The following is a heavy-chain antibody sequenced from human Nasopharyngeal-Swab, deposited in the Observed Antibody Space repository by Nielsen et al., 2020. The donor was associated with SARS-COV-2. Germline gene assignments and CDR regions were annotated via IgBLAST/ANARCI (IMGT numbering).Heavy chain of an antibody. CDR3: ARIGEYSSTWGGFDL. Sequence: GGSLRLSCAASEFTFGVYDMHWVRQPPGKGLEWVSSIGPAGDTYYADSVKGRFTISRDNAKNSLYLQMSSLRAGDTAFYHCARIGEYSSTWGGFDLWGQGTVVSVSS. CDR2: IGPAGDT. V-gene: IGHV3-13*01. J-gene: IGHJ3*01. CDR1: EFTFGVYD. D-gene: IGHD6-13*01.